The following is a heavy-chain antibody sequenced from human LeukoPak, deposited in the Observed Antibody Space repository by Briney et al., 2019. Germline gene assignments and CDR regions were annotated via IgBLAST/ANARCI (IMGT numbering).Heavy chain of an antibody. CDR2: IYSGGST. D-gene: IGHD6-19*01. CDR1: GFTVSSNY. CDR3: ARDLYSSGGQGIDY. J-gene: IGHJ4*02. Sequence: GGSLRLSCAASGFTVSSNYMSWVRQAPGKGLEWVSVIYSGGSTYYADSVKGRFTISRDNSKNTLYLQMNSLRAEDTAVYYCARDLYSSGGQGIDYWGQGTLVTVSS. V-gene: IGHV3-66*01.